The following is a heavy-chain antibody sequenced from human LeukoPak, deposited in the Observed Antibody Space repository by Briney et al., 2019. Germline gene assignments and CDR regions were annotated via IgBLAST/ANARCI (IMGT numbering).Heavy chain of an antibody. CDR3: ASPLWFGELLQLNDAFDI. V-gene: IGHV3-53*01. CDR2: IYSGGST. J-gene: IGHJ3*02. CDR1: GLTVSSNY. D-gene: IGHD3-10*01. Sequence: GGSLRLSCAASGLTVSSNYMSWVRQAPGKGLEWVSVIYSGGSTYYADSVKGRFTISRDNSKNTLYLQMNSLRAEDTAVYYCASPLWFGELLQLNDAFDIWGQGTMVTVSS.